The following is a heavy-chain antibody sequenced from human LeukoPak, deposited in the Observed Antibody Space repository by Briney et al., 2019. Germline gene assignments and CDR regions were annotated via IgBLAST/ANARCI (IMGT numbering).Heavy chain of an antibody. CDR2: INSDGSRT. CDR3: ARELNYGDPFY. D-gene: IGHD4-17*01. V-gene: IGHV3-74*01. J-gene: IGHJ4*02. CDR1: GFTFSNYW. Sequence: PGGSLRLSCAASGFTFSNYWMHWVRQAPGKGLVWVSHINSDGSRTNYADSVKGRFTISRDNAKNTLYLQMNSLRAEDTAVYYCARELNYGDPFYWGQGTLVTVSS.